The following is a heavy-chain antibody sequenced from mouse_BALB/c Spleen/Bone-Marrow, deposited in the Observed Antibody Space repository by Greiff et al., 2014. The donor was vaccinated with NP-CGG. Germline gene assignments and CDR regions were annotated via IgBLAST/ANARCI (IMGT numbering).Heavy chain of an antibody. V-gene: IGHV1-69*02. CDR2: IDPSDSET. J-gene: IGHJ1*01. Sequence: VQLQQSGAEFVKPGAPVKLSCKASGYTFTNYWMNWVKQRPGRGLEWIGRIDPSDSETHYNQKFKDKATLTVDKSPSTAYIQLSSLTSEDSAVYYCARGYYGRTYGWYFDVWGAGTTVTVSS. CDR1: GYTFTNYW. CDR3: ARGYYGRTYGWYFDV. D-gene: IGHD1-1*01.